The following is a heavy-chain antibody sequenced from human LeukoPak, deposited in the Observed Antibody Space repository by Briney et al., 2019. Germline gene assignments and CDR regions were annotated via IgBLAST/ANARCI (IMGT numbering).Heavy chain of an antibody. D-gene: IGHD3-3*01. CDR2: IGRSSTAI. Sequence: PGGSLRLSCAASGFSFSTYTMNWVRQAPGKGLEWVSCIGRSSTAIYYADSVKGRFTISRDNSKNSLYLQMNSLRVEDTAVYYCARYGPNDSPCDYWGQGALVTVSS. CDR3: ARYGPNDSPCDY. V-gene: IGHV3-48*04. J-gene: IGHJ4*02. CDR1: GFSFSTYT.